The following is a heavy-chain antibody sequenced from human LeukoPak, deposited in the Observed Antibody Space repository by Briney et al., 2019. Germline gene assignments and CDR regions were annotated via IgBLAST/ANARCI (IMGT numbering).Heavy chain of an antibody. J-gene: IGHJ5*02. CDR3: ARGPGATDVLRYFDWVLGWFDP. Sequence: SETLSLTCTVSGGSISSYYWSWIRQPPGKGLEWIGYIYYSGSTNYNPSLKSRVTISVDSSKNQFSLKLSSVTAADTAVYYCARGPGATDVLRYFDWVLGWFDPWGQGTLVTVSS. CDR2: IYYSGST. D-gene: IGHD3-9*01. CDR1: GGSISSYY. V-gene: IGHV4-59*12.